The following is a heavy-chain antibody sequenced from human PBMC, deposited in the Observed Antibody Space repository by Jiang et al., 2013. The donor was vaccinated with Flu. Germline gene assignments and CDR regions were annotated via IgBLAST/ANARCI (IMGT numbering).Heavy chain of an antibody. CDR3: AIVSDSSGCY. J-gene: IGHJ4*02. Sequence: ELLKPSETLSLTCAVYGGSSVVTTGAGSASPHGKGLEWIGEINHSGSTNYNPSLKSRVTISVDTSKNQFSLKLSSVTAADTAVYYCAIVSDSSGCYWGQGTLVTVSS. D-gene: IGHD3-22*01. CDR2: INHSGST. V-gene: IGHV4-34*01. CDR1: GGSSVVTT.